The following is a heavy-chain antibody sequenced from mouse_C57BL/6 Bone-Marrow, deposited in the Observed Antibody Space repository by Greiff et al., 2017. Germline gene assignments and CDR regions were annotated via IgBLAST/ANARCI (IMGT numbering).Heavy chain of an antibody. D-gene: IGHD2-5*01. CDR2: IYPGSGST. CDR3: ARPYYSNYWYFDV. Sequence: QVQLQQPGAELVKPGASVTMSCKASGYPFTSYWITWVKQRPGQGLEWIGYIYPGSGSTNYNEKFKSKATLTVDTSSSTAYMQLSSLTSEDSAVYYCARPYYSNYWYFDVWGTGTTVTVSS. V-gene: IGHV1-55*01. CDR1: GYPFTSYW. J-gene: IGHJ1*03.